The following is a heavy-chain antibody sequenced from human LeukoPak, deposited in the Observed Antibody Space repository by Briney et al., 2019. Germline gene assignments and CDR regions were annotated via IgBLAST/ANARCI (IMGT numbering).Heavy chain of an antibody. J-gene: IGHJ4*02. Sequence: ASVKVSCKASGYTFTSYGISWVRQAPGQGLEWMGWISAYNGNTNYAQKLQGRVTMTTDTSTSTAYMGLRSLRSDDTAVYYCVRDGTSLAERGYTYWGQGTLVTVSS. D-gene: IGHD5-18*01. V-gene: IGHV1-18*01. CDR1: GYTFTSYG. CDR2: ISAYNGNT. CDR3: VRDGTSLAERGYTY.